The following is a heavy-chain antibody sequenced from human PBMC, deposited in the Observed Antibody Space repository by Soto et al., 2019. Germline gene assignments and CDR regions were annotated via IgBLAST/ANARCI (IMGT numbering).Heavy chain of an antibody. J-gene: IGHJ4*02. CDR2: IYYSGST. V-gene: IGHV4-59*08. CDR1: GGSISSYY. CDR3: ARRYGPGFDY. Sequence: PETLSLTCTVSGGSISSYYWSWIRQPPGKGLEWIGYIYYSGSTNYNPSLKSRVTISVDTSKNQFSLKLSSVTAADTAVYYCARRYGPGFDYWGQGTLVTVSS. D-gene: IGHD4-17*01.